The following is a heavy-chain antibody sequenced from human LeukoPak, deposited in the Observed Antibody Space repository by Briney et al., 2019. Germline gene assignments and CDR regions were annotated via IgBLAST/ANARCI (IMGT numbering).Heavy chain of an antibody. V-gene: IGHV1-69*04. CDR2: IIPILGIA. Sequence: SVKVSCKASGGTFSGYAISWVRQAPGQGLEWMGRIIPILGIANYAQKFQGRVTITTDESTSTAYMELSSLRSEDTAVYYCARGDSGIYEFDYWGQGTLVTVSS. D-gene: IGHD5/OR15-5a*01. CDR1: GGTFSGYA. CDR3: ARGDSGIYEFDY. J-gene: IGHJ4*02.